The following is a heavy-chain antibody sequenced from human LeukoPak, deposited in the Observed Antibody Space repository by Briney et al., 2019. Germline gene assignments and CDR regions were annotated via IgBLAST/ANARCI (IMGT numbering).Heavy chain of an antibody. J-gene: IGHJ3*02. V-gene: IGHV3-53*01. CDR3: ARELREHGVFDI. Sequence: PGGSLRLSCAASRFTVSSNYMSWVRQAPGKGLEWVSEIYSDGSTYYAASVKGRFSISRDSSKDTVYLQMSSLRAEDTAIYYCARELREHGVFDIWGQGTMVTVSS. CDR2: IYSDGST. D-gene: IGHD1-26*01. CDR1: RFTVSSNY.